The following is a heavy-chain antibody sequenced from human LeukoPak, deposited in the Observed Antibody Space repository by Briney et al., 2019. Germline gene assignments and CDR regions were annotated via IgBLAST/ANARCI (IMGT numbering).Heavy chain of an antibody. CDR1: GGSISSYY. CDR2: IYYSGST. Sequence: PSETLSLTCTVSGGSISSYYWSWIRQPPGKGLEWIGYIYYSGSTNYNPSLKSRVTISVDTSKNQFSLKLSSVTAADTAVYYCARGTTMIGINWFDPWGQGTLVTVSS. D-gene: IGHD3-22*01. J-gene: IGHJ5*02. V-gene: IGHV4-59*01. CDR3: ARGTTMIGINWFDP.